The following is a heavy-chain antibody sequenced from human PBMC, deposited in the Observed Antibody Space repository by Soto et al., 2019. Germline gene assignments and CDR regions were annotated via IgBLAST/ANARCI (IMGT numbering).Heavy chain of an antibody. CDR1: GFTFSSYA. V-gene: IGHV3-23*01. J-gene: IGHJ4*02. Sequence: GGSLRLSCVASGFTFSSYAMSWVRQAPGKGLELVSAISGSGGSTYYADSVKGRFTISRDNSKNTLYLQMNSLRAEDTAVYYCAKDLDYYDSSGYYYYFDYWGQGTLVTVSS. CDR3: AKDLDYYDSSGYYYYFDY. D-gene: IGHD3-22*01. CDR2: ISGSGGST.